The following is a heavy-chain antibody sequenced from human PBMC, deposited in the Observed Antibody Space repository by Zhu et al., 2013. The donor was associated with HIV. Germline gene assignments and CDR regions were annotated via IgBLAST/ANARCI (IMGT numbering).Heavy chain of an antibody. V-gene: IGHV4-4*02. CDR2: IHETGNT. J-gene: IGHJ3*02. CDR3: ARPQSSASPYAFDI. CDR1: GDSITNNKW. D-gene: IGHD3-22*01. Sequence: QVQLQESGPGLVKPSGTLSLTCAVSGDSITNNKWWSWVRQPPGKGLEWIGEIHETGNTNYSPSLKSRVTISIDKSKNQFSLTLTSVTAADTAVYYCARPQSSASPYAFDIWGQGTTVTVSS.